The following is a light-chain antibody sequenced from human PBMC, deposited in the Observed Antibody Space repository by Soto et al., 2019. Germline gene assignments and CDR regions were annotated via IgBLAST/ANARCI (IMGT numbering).Light chain of an antibody. CDR1: QSVSTK. CDR2: GAS. CDR3: QQYNNWPYT. V-gene: IGKV3D-15*01. Sequence: MVMTQSPATLSVSPGERATLSCRASQSVSTKLAWYQQKPGQAPRLLIYGASTRATGIPARFSGSGSGTDFPLTISSLQSEDFAVYYCQQYNNWPYTFGPGTRVDIK. J-gene: IGKJ3*01.